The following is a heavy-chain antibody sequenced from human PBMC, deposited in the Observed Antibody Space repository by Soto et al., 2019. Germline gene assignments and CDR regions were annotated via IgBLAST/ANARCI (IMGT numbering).Heavy chain of an antibody. CDR3: ARGGLRGQGWFDP. CDR1: GGSISSGDYY. D-gene: IGHD5-12*01. V-gene: IGHV4-30-4*01. CDR2: IYYSGST. J-gene: IGHJ5*02. Sequence: QVQLQESGPGLAKPSQTLSLTCTVSGGSISSGDYYWSWIHQPPGKGLEWIGYIYYSGSTYYNPSLMSRVTIPVDTSKNQFSLKLSSVTAADTAVYYCARGGLRGQGWFDPWGQGTLVTVSS.